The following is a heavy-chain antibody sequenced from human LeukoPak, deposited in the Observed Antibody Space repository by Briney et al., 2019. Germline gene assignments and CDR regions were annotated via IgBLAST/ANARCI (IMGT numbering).Heavy chain of an antibody. Sequence: GGSLRLSCAASGFTFSSYAMHWVRQAPGKGLEWVAVISYDGSNKYYADSVKGRFTISRDNSKNTLYLQMNSLGAEDTAVYYCARAPGDIVVVPAANRYYYYGMDVWAQGPRSPSP. D-gene: IGHD2-2*01. CDR1: GFTFSSYA. J-gene: IGHJ6*02. CDR3: ARAPGDIVVVPAANRYYYYGMDV. V-gene: IGHV3-30-3*01. CDR2: ISYDGSNK.